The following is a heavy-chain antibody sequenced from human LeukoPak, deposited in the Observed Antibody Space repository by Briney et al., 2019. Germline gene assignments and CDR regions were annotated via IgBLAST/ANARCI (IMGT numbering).Heavy chain of an antibody. Sequence: GGSLRLSCEASGFTFGTFWMSWVRQAPGKGLEWVANITQGGSEKNYVDSVKGRFTIARDDAKNSLYLQMNSLRAEDTAVYFCARDKGGMVPFDYWGQGTLVTVSS. D-gene: IGHD3-10*01. J-gene: IGHJ4*02. CDR3: ARDKGGMVPFDY. CDR1: GFTFGTFW. CDR2: ITQGGSEK. V-gene: IGHV3-7*01.